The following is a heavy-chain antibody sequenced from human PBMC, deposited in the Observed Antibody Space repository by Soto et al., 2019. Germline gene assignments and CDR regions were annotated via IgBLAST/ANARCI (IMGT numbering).Heavy chain of an antibody. CDR2: ISSSSSTI. J-gene: IGHJ6*02. CDR1: GFTFSSYS. D-gene: IGHD3-3*01. V-gene: IGHV3-48*02. Sequence: PGGSLRLSCAASGFTFSSYSMNWVRQAPGRGLEWVSYISSSSSTIYYADSVKGRFTISRDNAKNSLYLQMNSLRDEDTAVYYCARLVRDFWSGPYYYGMDVWGQGTTVTVYS. CDR3: ARLVRDFWSGPYYYGMDV.